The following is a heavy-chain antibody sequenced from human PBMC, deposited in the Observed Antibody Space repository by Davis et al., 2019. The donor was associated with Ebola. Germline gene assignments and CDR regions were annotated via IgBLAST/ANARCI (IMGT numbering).Heavy chain of an antibody. Sequence: GESLKISCAASGFTYSLYWMTWVRQAPGKGLEWTANIKYDGSEKYYVDSVKGRFTISRDNAKNSLYLQMDTLRPEDTAVYYCASSPAAHANYFLDYWGQGALVTVSS. D-gene: IGHD4/OR15-4a*01. CDR2: IKYDGSEK. V-gene: IGHV3-7*03. CDR3: ASSPAAHANYFLDY. CDR1: GFTYSLYW. J-gene: IGHJ4*02.